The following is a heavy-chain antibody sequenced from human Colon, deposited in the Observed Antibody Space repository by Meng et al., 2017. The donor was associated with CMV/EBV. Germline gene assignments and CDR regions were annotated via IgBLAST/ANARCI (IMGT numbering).Heavy chain of an antibody. J-gene: IGHJ4*02. V-gene: IGHV3-30-3*01. Sequence: GGSLRLSCAASGFPFSNYAMHWVRQAPGKGLEWLSVISYSGTKKSYADSVKGRFTISRDNSKNTVYLQMDSLRAEDTAAHYYCAKGLRSGGAYYFFDSWGQGALVTVSS. CDR2: ISYSGTKK. CDR1: GFPFSNYA. CDR3: AKGLRSGGAYYFFDS. D-gene: IGHD2-15*01.